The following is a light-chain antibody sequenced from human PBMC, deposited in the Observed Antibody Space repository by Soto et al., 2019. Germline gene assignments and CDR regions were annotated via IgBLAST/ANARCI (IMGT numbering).Light chain of an antibody. CDR1: SGDVGGYNY. CDR3: SSYSSSSTLYV. J-gene: IGLJ1*01. V-gene: IGLV2-14*01. Sequence: QSALTQPASVSGSPGQSITISCTGTSGDVGGYNYVSWYQHHPGKDPKLIIYAVSNRPSGVSNRFSGSKSANTASLTISGLQAEDEAYYYCSSYSSSSTLYVFGSGTKLTVL. CDR2: AVS.